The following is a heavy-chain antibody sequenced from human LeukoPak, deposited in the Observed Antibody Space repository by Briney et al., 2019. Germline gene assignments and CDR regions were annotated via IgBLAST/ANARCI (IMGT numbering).Heavy chain of an antibody. D-gene: IGHD3-10*01. CDR1: GFTFDDYG. CDR3: ARARMRSGSYYRLDYYYGMDV. V-gene: IGHV3-20*01. J-gene: IGHJ6*02. CDR2: INWNGGST. Sequence: PGGSLRLSCAASGFTFDDYGMSWVRHAPGKGLEWVSGINWNGGSTGYADSVKGRFTISRDNAKNSLYLQTNSLRAEDTALYHCARARMRSGSYYRLDYYYGMDVWGQGTTVTVSS.